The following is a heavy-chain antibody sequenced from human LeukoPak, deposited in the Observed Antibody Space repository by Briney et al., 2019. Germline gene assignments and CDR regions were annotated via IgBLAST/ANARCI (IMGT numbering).Heavy chain of an antibody. CDR3: ARRDSSGYTHDAFDI. CDR1: GYTFTSYY. Sequence: SVKVSCKASGYTFTSYYMHWVRQAPGQGLEWMGGIIPIFGTANYAQKFQGRVTITADESTSTAYMELSSLRSEDTAVYYCARRDSSGYTHDAFDIWGQGTMVTVSS. J-gene: IGHJ3*02. V-gene: IGHV1-69*13. D-gene: IGHD3-22*01. CDR2: IIPIFGTA.